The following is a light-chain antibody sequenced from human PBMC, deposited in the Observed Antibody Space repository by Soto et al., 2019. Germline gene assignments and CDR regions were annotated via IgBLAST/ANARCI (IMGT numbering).Light chain of an antibody. CDR1: SSDVGGYPY. V-gene: IGLV2-14*01. CDR3: CSYTTSSTYA. CDR2: EVI. Sequence: QSALTQPASVSGSPGQSITISCTGPSSDVGGYPYVSWYQQHPGKAPKLMIYEVINRPSGVSNRFSGSKSDNTASLTISGLQAEDEADYYCCSYTTSSTYAFGTGTKVTVL. J-gene: IGLJ1*01.